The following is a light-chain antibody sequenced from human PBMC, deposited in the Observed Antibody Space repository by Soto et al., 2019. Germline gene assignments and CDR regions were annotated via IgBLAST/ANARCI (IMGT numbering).Light chain of an antibody. CDR1: SSDVGGYNY. J-gene: IGLJ1*01. CDR2: DVS. Sequence: QSVLPQPRSVSGSPGQSVTISCTGTSSDVGGYNYVSWYQQHPGKAPKLMIYDVSKRPSGVPDRFSGSKSGNTASLTISGLQAEDEADYYCCSYAGSYTDVFGTGTKVTVL. CDR3: CSYAGSYTDV. V-gene: IGLV2-11*01.